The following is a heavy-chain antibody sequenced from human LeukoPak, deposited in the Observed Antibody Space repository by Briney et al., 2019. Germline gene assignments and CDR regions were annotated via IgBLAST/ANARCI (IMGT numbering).Heavy chain of an antibody. V-gene: IGHV1-2*02. CDR1: GYTFMNYE. Sequence: ASVKVSCKASGYTFMNYEINWVRQATGQGLEWMGWINPNTGGTNYAQKFQGRVTMTRDTSISTAYMELNSLRSDDTAVYYCAMVRGVNNWFDPWGQGTLVTVSS. CDR3: AMVRGVNNWFDP. CDR2: INPNTGGT. J-gene: IGHJ5*02. D-gene: IGHD3-10*01.